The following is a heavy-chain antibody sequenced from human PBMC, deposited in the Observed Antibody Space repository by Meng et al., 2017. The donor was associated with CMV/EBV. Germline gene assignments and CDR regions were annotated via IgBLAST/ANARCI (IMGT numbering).Heavy chain of an antibody. D-gene: IGHD6-6*01. CDR2: ISSSGSTI. J-gene: IGHJ6*04. CDR1: GFTFSSYD. Sequence: GGSLRLSCAVSGFTFSSYDMNWVRQAPGKGLEWVAYISSSGSTIYYADYVKGRFTISRDNAKNSLYMQMNSLRAEDTAVYYCARVLGSSSLYYDDGRDGGGKG. V-gene: IGHV3-48*03. CDR3: ARVLGSSSLYYDDGRDG.